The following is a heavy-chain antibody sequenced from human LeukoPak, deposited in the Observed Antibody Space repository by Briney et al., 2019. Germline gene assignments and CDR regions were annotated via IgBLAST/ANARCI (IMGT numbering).Heavy chain of an antibody. CDR3: AKGDEQNSSGCLDP. Sequence: GRSLRLSCAASGFTFSSYGMHWVRQAPGKGLEWVAVISYDGSNKYYADSVKGRFTISRDNSKNTLYLQMNSLRAEDTAVYNCAKGDEQNSSGCLDPWGKGTLVTVSS. CDR1: GFTFSSYG. D-gene: IGHD6-19*01. CDR2: ISYDGSNK. V-gene: IGHV3-30*18. J-gene: IGHJ5*01.